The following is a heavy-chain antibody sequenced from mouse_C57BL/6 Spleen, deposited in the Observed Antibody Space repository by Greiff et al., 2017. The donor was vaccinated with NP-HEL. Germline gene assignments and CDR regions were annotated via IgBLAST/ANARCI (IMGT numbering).Heavy chain of an antibody. CDR2: ISYDGSN. J-gene: IGHJ1*03. D-gene: IGHD4-1*02. CDR3: ARATGLYWYFDV. CDR1: GYSITSGYY. Sequence: EVQVVESGPGLVKPSQSLSLTCSVTGYSITSGYYWNWIRQFPGNKLEWMGYISYDGSNNYNPSLKNRISITRDPSKKQFFLKLNSVTTEDTATYYGARATGLYWYFDVWGTGTTVTVSS. V-gene: IGHV3-6*01.